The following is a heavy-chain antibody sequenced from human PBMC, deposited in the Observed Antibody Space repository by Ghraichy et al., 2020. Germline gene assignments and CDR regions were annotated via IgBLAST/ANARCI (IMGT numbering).Heavy chain of an antibody. D-gene: IGHD1-26*01. CDR3: AKDIVGASGGFDY. Sequence: GESLRLSCAASGFTFSSYAMSWVRQAPGKGLEWVSAISGSGGSTYHADSVKGRFTISRDNSKNTLYLQMNSLRAEDTAVYYCAKDIVGASGGFDYWGQGTLVTVSS. V-gene: IGHV3-23*01. CDR2: ISGSGGST. J-gene: IGHJ4*02. CDR1: GFTFSSYA.